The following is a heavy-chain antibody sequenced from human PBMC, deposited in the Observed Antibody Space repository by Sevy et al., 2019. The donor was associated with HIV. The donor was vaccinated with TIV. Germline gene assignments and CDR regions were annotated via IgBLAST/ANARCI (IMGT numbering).Heavy chain of an antibody. CDR2: IYYTGST. J-gene: IGHJ5*02. V-gene: IGHV4-59*01. D-gene: IGHD5-12*01. Sequence: SETLSLTCTVSGGSISAYYWSWIRQPPGKGLEYLGYIYYTGSTNYNPSLKSRVTISVDTSKNQFSLKLSSVTATETAGYYCARAPPVRSGDDSLNWFDPWGQGTLVTVSS. CDR1: GGSISAYY. CDR3: ARAPPVRSGDDSLNWFDP.